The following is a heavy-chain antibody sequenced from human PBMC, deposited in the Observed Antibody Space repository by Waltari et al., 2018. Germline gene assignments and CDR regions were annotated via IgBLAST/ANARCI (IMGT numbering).Heavy chain of an antibody. CDR1: GFTFSSYS. CDR3: ARVDQWFRGYSGYDLDY. J-gene: IGHJ4*02. D-gene: IGHD5-12*01. Sequence: EVQLVESGGGLVKPGGSLRLSCAASGFTFSSYSMNWVRQAPGKGLEWVSSISSSSSYRYYADSVKGRFTISRDNAKNSLYLQMNSLRAEDTAVYYCARVDQWFRGYSGYDLDYWGQGTLVTVSS. V-gene: IGHV3-21*01. CDR2: ISSSSSYR.